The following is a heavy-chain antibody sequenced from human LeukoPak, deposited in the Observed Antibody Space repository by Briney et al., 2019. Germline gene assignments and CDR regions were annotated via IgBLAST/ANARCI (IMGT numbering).Heavy chain of an antibody. V-gene: IGHV3-48*03. Sequence: GGSLRLSCAASGFTFSSYEMDWVRQAPGKGLEWVSYISSSGSTIYYADSVKGRFTISRDNAKNSLYLQMNSLRAEDTVVYYCAELGITMIGGVWGKGTTVTISS. J-gene: IGHJ6*04. CDR2: ISSSGSTI. CDR3: AELGITMIGGV. D-gene: IGHD3-10*02. CDR1: GFTFSSYE.